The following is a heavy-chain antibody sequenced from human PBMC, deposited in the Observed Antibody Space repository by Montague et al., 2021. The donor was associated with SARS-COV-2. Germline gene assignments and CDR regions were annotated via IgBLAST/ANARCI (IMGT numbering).Heavy chain of an antibody. Sequence: SETLSLTCTVSGGSISSYYCSWIRQPPVKGLEWIGAIYHGGFTHYNPSLKSRLTMSLDTSKNQFSLRLSSVTAADTAIYYCARAYCGGDCNYLYIWFDSWGQGAMVTVSS. CDR1: GGSISSYY. J-gene: IGHJ5*01. V-gene: IGHV4-59*04. CDR3: ARAYCGGDCNYLYIWFDS. D-gene: IGHD2-21*01. CDR2: IYHGGFT.